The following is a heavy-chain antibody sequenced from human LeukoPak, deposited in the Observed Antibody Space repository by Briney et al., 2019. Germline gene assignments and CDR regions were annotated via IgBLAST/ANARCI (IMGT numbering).Heavy chain of an antibody. D-gene: IGHD3-22*01. CDR3: ARSDGYGLVGI. J-gene: IGHJ3*02. CDR2: MYYSGST. V-gene: IGHV4-39*07. CDR1: GGSISSSPYY. Sequence: SETLSLTCTVSGGSISSSPYYWGWIRQPPGKRLEWIGNMYYSGSTYYNPSLKSRVIILIDTAKNHFSLNLSSVTAADTAVYYCARSDGYGLVGIWGQGTMVTVSS.